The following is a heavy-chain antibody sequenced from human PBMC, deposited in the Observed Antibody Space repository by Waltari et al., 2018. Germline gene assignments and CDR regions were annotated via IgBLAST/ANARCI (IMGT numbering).Heavy chain of an antibody. D-gene: IGHD2-21*02. V-gene: IGHV1-2*02. CDR1: GYTFTGYY. CDR2: INANSGGT. Sequence: QVQLVQSGAEVKKPGASVKVSCKASGYTFTGYYMHWVRQAPGQGLGWMGWINANSGGTNDAQKFQGRVTMTRDTSISTAYMELSRLRSDDTAVYYCARFCGGDCYSVYWGQGTLVTVSS. CDR3: ARFCGGDCYSVY. J-gene: IGHJ4*02.